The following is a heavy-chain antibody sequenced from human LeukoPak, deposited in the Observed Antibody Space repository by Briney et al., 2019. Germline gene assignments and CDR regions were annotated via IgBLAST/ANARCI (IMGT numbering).Heavy chain of an antibody. D-gene: IGHD3-10*01. CDR1: GGTFSNYA. CDR2: INPNSGGT. V-gene: IGHV1-2*02. J-gene: IGHJ3*02. Sequence: ASVKVSCKASGGTFSNYAIGWVRQAPGQGLEWMGWINPNSGGTNYAQKFQGRVTMTRDTSISTAYMELSRLRSDDTAVYYCATRPALWFGGGGAFDIWGQGTMVTVSS. CDR3: ATRPALWFGGGGAFDI.